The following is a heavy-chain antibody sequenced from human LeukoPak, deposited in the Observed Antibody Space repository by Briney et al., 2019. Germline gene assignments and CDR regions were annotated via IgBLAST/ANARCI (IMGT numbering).Heavy chain of an antibody. CDR3: ARGVGFSGYVDY. Sequence: GGSLRLSCAASGFTFSSFEMKWVRQAPGKGLEWVSYISSGGSTIYYADSVKGRFTISRDNAKNSLYLQMNSLRAEDTAVYYCARGVGFSGYVDYWGQGTLVTVSS. CDR1: GFTFSSFE. CDR2: ISSGGSTI. J-gene: IGHJ4*02. V-gene: IGHV3-48*03. D-gene: IGHD5-12*01.